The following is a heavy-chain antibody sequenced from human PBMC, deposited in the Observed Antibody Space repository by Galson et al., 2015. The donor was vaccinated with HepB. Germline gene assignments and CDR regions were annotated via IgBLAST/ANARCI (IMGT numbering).Heavy chain of an antibody. Sequence: CAISGDSVSNNNAAWYWIRQSPSRGLEWLGRTYYRAKWYSDYAVSLRGRITINPDTSKNQFSLQLNSVTAADTAVYYCAGDFISSYDRYYYYYGMDVWGHGTTVTVSS. CDR1: GDSVSNNNAA. CDR2: TYYRAKWYS. CDR3: AGDFISSYDRYYYYYGMDV. V-gene: IGHV6-1*01. D-gene: IGHD2-21*02. J-gene: IGHJ6*02.